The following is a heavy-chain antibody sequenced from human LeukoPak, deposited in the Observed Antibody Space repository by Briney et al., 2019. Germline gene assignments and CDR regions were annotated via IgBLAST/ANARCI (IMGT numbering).Heavy chain of an antibody. V-gene: IGHV5-51*01. CDR3: ARLPGYCTGGSCYFDY. D-gene: IGHD2-15*01. CDR1: GYSFTNYW. CDR2: IYPSDSDT. J-gene: IGHJ4*02. Sequence: GESLKISCKGSGYSFTNYWIGWVRQMPGKGLEWRGIIYPSDSDTRYSPSFQGQVTFSADKSISTAYLQWSSLKASDTAMYYCARLPGYCTGGSCYFDYWGQGTLVTVSS.